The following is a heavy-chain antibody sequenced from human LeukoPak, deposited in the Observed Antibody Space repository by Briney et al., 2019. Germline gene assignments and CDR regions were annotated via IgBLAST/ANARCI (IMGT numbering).Heavy chain of an antibody. V-gene: IGHV3-21*01. D-gene: IGHD6-13*01. CDR1: GFTFSSYS. CDR2: ISSSSSYI. J-gene: IGHJ4*02. Sequence: PGGSLRLSCAASGFTFSSYSMDWVRQAPGKGLEWVSSISSSSSYIYYADSVKGRFTISRDNAKNSLYLQMNSLRAEDAAVYYCARGPWTQQLDLDYWGPGTLVTVSA. CDR3: ARGPWTQQLDLDY.